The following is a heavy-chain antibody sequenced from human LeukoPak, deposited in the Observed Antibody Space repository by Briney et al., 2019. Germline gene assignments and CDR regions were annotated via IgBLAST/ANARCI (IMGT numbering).Heavy chain of an antibody. J-gene: IGHJ4*02. V-gene: IGHV1-69*13. D-gene: IGHD3-22*01. CDR1: GGTFSSYA. CDR3: ARDRYYYDSSGYLLFDS. CDR2: IIAIFGTA. Sequence: SVKVSCKASGGTFSSYAISWVRQAPGQGLEWMGGIIAIFGTANYAQKFQGRVTITADESTSTAYMELSSLRSEDTAVYYCARDRYYYDSSGYLLFDSWGQGTLVTVSS.